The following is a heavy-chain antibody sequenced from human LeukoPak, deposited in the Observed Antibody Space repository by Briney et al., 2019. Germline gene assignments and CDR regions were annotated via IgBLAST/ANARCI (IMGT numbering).Heavy chain of an antibody. D-gene: IGHD3-10*01. J-gene: IGHJ5*02. Sequence: PGGSLRLSCAASGFIFSSYGMHWVRQAPGKGLEWVAVISYDGSNKYYADSVKGRFTISRDNSKNTLYLQMNSLRAEDTAVYYCARGTLLLWFALARPLSWGQGTLVTVSS. CDR1: GFIFSSYG. V-gene: IGHV3-30*03. CDR3: ARGTLLLWFALARPLS. CDR2: ISYDGSNK.